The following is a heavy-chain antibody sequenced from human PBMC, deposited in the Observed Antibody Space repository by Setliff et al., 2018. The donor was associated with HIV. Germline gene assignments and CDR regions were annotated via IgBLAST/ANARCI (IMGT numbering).Heavy chain of an antibody. D-gene: IGHD4-17*01. V-gene: IGHV3-30*01. CDR3: ASEDGPEGPYGVTEH. J-gene: IGHJ4*02. Sequence: HPGGSLRLSCAASGFTFSTYAMHWVRQAPGKGLEWVAVISYDGSNKYYADSVEGRFTISRDNSKNTLYLQMNSLGLEDTAVYYCASEDGPEGPYGVTEHWGQGTLVTVS. CDR1: GFTFSTYA. CDR2: ISYDGSNK.